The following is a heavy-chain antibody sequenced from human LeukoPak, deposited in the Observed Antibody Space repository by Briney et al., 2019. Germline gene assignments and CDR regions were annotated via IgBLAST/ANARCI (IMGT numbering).Heavy chain of an antibody. Sequence: GGSLRLSCAASGFTFSSYWMHWVRQAPGKGLVWVSRINTDGGSATYADSVKDRFTVSRDNAKNTLYLQMNSLRAEDTAVYYCARSSIAARPGQDWGQGSLVTVSS. V-gene: IGHV3-74*01. CDR1: GFTFSSYW. CDR2: INTDGGSA. CDR3: ARSSIAARPGQD. J-gene: IGHJ4*02. D-gene: IGHD6-6*01.